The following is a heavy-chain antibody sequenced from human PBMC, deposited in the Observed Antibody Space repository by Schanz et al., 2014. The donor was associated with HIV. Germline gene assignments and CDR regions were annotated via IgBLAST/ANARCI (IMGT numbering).Heavy chain of an antibody. CDR2: INPNSGGT. J-gene: IGHJ5*02. CDR1: GYTFTGYY. V-gene: IGHV1-2*02. CDR3: ARDGTELGYNWFDP. D-gene: IGHD7-27*01. Sequence: QVQLVQSGAEVKKPGASVKVSCKASGYTFTGYYIHWVRQAPGQGLEWMGWINPNSGGTKYAQKFQGRVTMTRDTSISTAYMELSRLRSDDTAVYYCARDGTELGYNWFDPWGQGTLVTVSS.